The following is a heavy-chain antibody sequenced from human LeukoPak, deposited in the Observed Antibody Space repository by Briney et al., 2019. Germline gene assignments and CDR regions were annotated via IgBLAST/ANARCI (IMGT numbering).Heavy chain of an antibody. Sequence: SETLSLTCAVYGGSFSGYYWSWIRQPPGKGLEWIGEINHSGSTNYNPSLKSRVTISVGTSKNQFSLKLSSVTAADTAVYYCARTRWYRHDAFDIWGQGTMVTVSS. D-gene: IGHD4-23*01. CDR2: INHSGST. CDR1: GGSFSGYY. J-gene: IGHJ3*02. V-gene: IGHV4-34*01. CDR3: ARTRWYRHDAFDI.